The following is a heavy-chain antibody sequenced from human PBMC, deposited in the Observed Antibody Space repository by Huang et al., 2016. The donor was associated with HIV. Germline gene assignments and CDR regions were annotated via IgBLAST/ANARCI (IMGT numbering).Heavy chain of an antibody. CDR1: GYTFTNYA. CDR3: ARERYYYDRSGYYTPVEYFHH. J-gene: IGHJ1*01. CDR2: ISGYNGKT. D-gene: IGHD3-22*01. V-gene: IGHV1-18*01. Sequence: QVQLVQSGAEVKKPGASVKVSCKASGYTFTNYAINWVRQATGQSLEWMGWISGYNGKTNYAQKVQGRGTMTKDPSTSTAYMELRSLISDDTAVYYCARERYYYDRSGYYTPVEYFHHWGQGTLVTVSS.